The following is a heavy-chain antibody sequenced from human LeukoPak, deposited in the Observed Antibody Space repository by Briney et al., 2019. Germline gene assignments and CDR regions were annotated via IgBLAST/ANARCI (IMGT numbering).Heavy chain of an antibody. D-gene: IGHD5-18*01. CDR3: ARETSRYSYGSWIDY. Sequence: SETLSLTCTVSGGSISSYYWSWIRQPPGKGLEWIGSIYHSGSTYYNPSLKSRVTISVDTSKNQFSLKLSSVTAADTAVYYCARETSRYSYGSWIDYWGQGTLVTVSS. CDR2: IYHSGST. CDR1: GGSISSYY. J-gene: IGHJ4*02. V-gene: IGHV4-38-2*02.